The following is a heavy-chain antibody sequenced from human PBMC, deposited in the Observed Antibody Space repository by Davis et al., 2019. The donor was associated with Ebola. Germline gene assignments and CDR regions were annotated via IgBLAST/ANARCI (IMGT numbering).Heavy chain of an antibody. J-gene: IGHJ4*02. CDR2: IDHRGKT. CDR3: ASPHQIGGADYFDV. Sequence: PSETLSLTCALYGASFSDYYWSWIRQPPGKGLEWIGEIDHRGKTKYNPSLRSRVSISIDTSKNQFSLKLRSMTAADTAVYYCASPHQIGGADYFDVWGQGSLVTVSS. D-gene: IGHD3-10*01. V-gene: IGHV4-34*01. CDR1: GASFSDYY.